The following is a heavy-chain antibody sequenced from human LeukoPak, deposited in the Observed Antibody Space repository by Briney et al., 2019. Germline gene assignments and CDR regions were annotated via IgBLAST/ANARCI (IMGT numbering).Heavy chain of an antibody. J-gene: IGHJ4*02. CDR1: GFTFSSYS. CDR2: ISSSSSYI. Sequence: GGSLRLSCAASGFTFSSYSMNWVRQAPGKGLEWVSSISSSSSYIYYADSVKGRFTISRDNSKNTLYLQMNSLRAEDTAVYYCAKDQNRYYYDSSGYSIDYWGQGTLVIVSS. D-gene: IGHD3-22*01. V-gene: IGHV3-21*04. CDR3: AKDQNRYYYDSSGYSIDY.